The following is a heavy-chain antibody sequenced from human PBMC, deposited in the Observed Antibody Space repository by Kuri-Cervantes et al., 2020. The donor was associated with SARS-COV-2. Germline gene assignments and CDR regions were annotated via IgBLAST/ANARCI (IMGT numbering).Heavy chain of an antibody. CDR1: GFTFSSYW. J-gene: IGHJ4*02. CDR2: IKSKTDGGTT. Sequence: GGSLRLSCAASGFTFSSYWMSWVRQAPGKGLEWVGRIKSKTDGGTTDYAAPVKGRFTISRDDSKNTLYLQMNSLKTEDTAVYYCTADLVSYYYDSNGYWGQGTLVTVSS. D-gene: IGHD3-22*01. CDR3: TADLVSYYYDSNGY. V-gene: IGHV3-15*01.